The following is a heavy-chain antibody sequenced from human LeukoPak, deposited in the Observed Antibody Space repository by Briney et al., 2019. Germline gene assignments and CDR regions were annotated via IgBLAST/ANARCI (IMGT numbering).Heavy chain of an antibody. CDR3: VKDRGVGMYYFDH. J-gene: IGHJ4*02. CDR2: ITWNSNYI. CDR1: GFTFDDYA. Sequence: GRSLRLSCAASGFTFDDYAMHWVRQGPGKGLEWVSGITWNSNYIGYADSVKGRFTISRDNAKNSMYLQMNSLRPEDTALYYCVKDRGVGMYYFDHWGQGTLVTVSS. V-gene: IGHV3-9*01. D-gene: IGHD2-2*01.